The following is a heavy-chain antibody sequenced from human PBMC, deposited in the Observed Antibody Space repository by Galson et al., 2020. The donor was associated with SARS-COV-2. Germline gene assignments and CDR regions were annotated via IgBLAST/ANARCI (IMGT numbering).Heavy chain of an antibody. J-gene: IGHJ6*02. CDR3: ARELQMGILYYGMDV. V-gene: IGHV1-46*01. Sequence: GESLKISCKASGYTFTSYYMHWVRQAPGQGLAWMGIINPSGGSTSYAQKFQGRVTMTRDTSTSTVYMELSSLRSEDTAVYYCARELQMGILYYGMDVWGQGTTVIVSS. D-gene: IGHD3-9*01. CDR2: INPSGGST. CDR1: GYTFTSYY.